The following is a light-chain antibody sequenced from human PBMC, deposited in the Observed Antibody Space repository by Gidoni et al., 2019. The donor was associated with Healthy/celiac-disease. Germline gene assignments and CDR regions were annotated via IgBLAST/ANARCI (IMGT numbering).Light chain of an antibody. CDR2: DAS. J-gene: IGKJ4*02. CDR1: QSVSSY. Sequence: EIVLTQSPATLSLSPGERATLSCRASQSVSSYLAWYQQKPGQAPRLLIYDASNRATCIPARFSGSGSGTDVTITISSLEPEEFAVYYCQQRSNWPLLTFGGGTKVEIK. V-gene: IGKV3-11*01. CDR3: QQRSNWPLLT.